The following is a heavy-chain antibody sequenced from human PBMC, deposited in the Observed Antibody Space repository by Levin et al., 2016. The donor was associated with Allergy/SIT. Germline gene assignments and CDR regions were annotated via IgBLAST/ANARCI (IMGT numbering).Heavy chain of an antibody. J-gene: IGHJ5*02. V-gene: IGHV4-39*01. CDR3: ALSKGGDWFDP. D-gene: IGHD2-21*01. CDR2: IYYSGST. Sequence: RQAPGKGLEWIGSIYYSGSTYYNPSLKSRVTISVDTSKNQFSLKLSSVTAADTAVYYCALSKGGDWFDPWGQGTLVTVSS.